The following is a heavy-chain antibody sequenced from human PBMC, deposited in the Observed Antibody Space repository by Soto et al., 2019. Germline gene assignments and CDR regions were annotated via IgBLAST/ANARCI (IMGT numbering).Heavy chain of an antibody. CDR1: GGTFSSYA. CDR3: ARGTTTVTTLFFYYYGMDV. CDR2: IIPIFGTA. Sequence: SVKVSCKASGGTFSSYAISWVRQAPGQGLEWMGGIIPIFGTANYAQKFQGRVTITADESTSTAYMELSSLRSEDTAVYYCARGTTTVTTLFFYYYGMDVWGQGTTVTVSS. J-gene: IGHJ6*02. D-gene: IGHD4-17*01. V-gene: IGHV1-69*13.